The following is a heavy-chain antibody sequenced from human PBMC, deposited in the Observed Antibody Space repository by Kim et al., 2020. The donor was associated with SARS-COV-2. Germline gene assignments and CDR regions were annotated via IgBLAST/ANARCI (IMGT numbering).Heavy chain of an antibody. J-gene: IGHJ4*02. V-gene: IGHV3-21*01. D-gene: IGHD4-17*01. Sequence: INYADSVKGRFPISRDNAKNSLYLQMNSLRAEDTAVYYCARDEETYGGDYWGQGTLVTVSS. CDR3: ARDEETYGGDY. CDR2: I.